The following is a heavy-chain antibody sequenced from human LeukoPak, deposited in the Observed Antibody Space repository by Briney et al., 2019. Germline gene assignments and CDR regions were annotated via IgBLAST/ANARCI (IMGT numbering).Heavy chain of an antibody. V-gene: IGHV3-30*18. CDR3: AKQGHYYDTSAFNPQPFDH. D-gene: IGHD3-22*01. CDR1: GFTFSSYG. J-gene: IGHJ4*02. Sequence: GGSLRLSCAASGFTFSSYGMHWVRQAPGKGLEWVAVISYDGSNKDYADSVKGRFTISRDNTKNTLFLQMNSLRAEDTALYYCAKQGHYYDTSAFNPQPFDHWGQGTLVTVSS. CDR2: ISYDGSNK.